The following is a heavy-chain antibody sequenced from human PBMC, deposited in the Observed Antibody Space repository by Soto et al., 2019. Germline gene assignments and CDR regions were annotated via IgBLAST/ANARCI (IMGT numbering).Heavy chain of an antibody. CDR2: ISGYNGNT. J-gene: IGHJ5*01. V-gene: IGHV1-18*01. D-gene: IGHD2-8*01. Sequence: QVQLVQSGAEMKQPGASVKVSCKTSGYAFSGYRLSWVRQGPGQGLEWMGWISGYNGNTDYAQKFQGRVTMTTDTSTSTAYMELRSLRSDDTAVYYCARHLGPPNWFDSWGQGTLVTVSS. CDR3: ARHLGPPNWFDS. CDR1: GYAFSGYR.